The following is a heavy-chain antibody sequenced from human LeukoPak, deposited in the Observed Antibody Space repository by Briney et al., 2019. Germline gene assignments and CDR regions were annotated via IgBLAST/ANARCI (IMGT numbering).Heavy chain of an antibody. CDR3: ASSSSDYSWKAFNI. CDR2: VHHRGGA. V-gene: IGHV4-4*02. CDR1: GVSIGSTNW. Sequence: SETLSLTCKVSGVSIGSTNWWTWVRQPPGERLEWIGEVHHRGGANYSPSLQSRVTISADRSKNQFSLKLSSVTAADTAVYYCASSSSDYSWKAFNIWGPGTMVTVSS. D-gene: IGHD2-2*01. J-gene: IGHJ3*02.